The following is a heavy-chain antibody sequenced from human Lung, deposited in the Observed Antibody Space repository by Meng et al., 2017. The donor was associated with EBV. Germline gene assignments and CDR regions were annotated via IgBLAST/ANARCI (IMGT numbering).Heavy chain of an antibody. CDR2: LIAVFDKP. CDR3: ARGRRNEPLFDY. D-gene: IGHD1-14*01. Sequence: QVQVVRSGEAVEKPGSSVQCACKTSGGSYSTQSFRRVPQAAGQVLEWKGGLIAVFDKPKAAPRFQDRVTFTADESTSTAYMELSSLTFDDTAVYFCARGRRNEPLFDYWGQGTLVTVSS. J-gene: IGHJ4*02. CDR1: GGSYSTQS. V-gene: IGHV1-69*13.